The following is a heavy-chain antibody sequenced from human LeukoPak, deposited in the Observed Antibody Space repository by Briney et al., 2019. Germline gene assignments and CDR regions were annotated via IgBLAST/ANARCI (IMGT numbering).Heavy chain of an antibody. J-gene: IGHJ4*02. D-gene: IGHD3-3*01. V-gene: IGHV1-58*01. Sequence: SVKVSCTASGFTFTSSAVQWVRQARGQRLEWIGWIVVGSGNTNYAQKFQERVTITRDMSTSTAYMELSSLRSEDTAVYYCAAESNYDFWSGYENYWGQRTLVTVSS. CDR2: IVVGSGNT. CDR3: AAESNYDFWSGYENY. CDR1: GFTFTSSA.